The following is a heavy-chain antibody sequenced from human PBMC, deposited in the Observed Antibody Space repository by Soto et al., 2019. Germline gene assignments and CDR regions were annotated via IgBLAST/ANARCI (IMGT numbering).Heavy chain of an antibody. CDR3: ARGEQYSGRIFDY. V-gene: IGHV6-1*01. CDR2: TYYRSKWYY. Sequence: SQTLSLTCAITGDSVSSNGAGWSWVRQSPSRGLEWLGRTYYRSKWYYEYAVSVRGRITINPDTSKNQYSLQLNSVTPEDTAVYFCARGEQYSGRIFDYWGQGTPVTVSS. J-gene: IGHJ4*01. CDR1: GDSVSSNGAG. D-gene: IGHD1-26*01.